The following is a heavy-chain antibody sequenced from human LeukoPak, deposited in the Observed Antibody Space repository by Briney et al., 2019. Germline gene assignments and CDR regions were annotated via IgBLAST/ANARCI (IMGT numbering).Heavy chain of an antibody. CDR3: AKPRPSYSSRWYDH. Sequence: PGGSLRLSCAASGFTFTSYAMSWVRQAPGKGLEWVSDISGSGGSTYYADSVKGRFTISRDNSKNTLYLQMNSLRAEDTAVYYCAKPRPSYSSRWYDHWGEGTLVTVSS. CDR2: ISGSGGST. V-gene: IGHV3-23*01. D-gene: IGHD6-13*01. CDR1: GFTFTSYA. J-gene: IGHJ5*02.